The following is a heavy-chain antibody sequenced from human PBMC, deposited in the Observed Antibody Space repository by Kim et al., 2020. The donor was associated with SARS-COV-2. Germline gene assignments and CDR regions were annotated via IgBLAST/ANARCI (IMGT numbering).Heavy chain of an antibody. D-gene: IGHD3-10*01. CDR1: GFPFARYA. J-gene: IGHJ4*02. CDR3: AKATSGSYYTAFDT. CDR2: ISGNGGVR. Sequence: GGSLRLSCAASGFPFARYAIIWVRQAPGKGLEWVSGISGNGGVRDYADSVKGRSTISRDSATGTVFLQMHNLRGEDTAVYYCAKATSGSYYTAFDTWGQGSLVSVSS. V-gene: IGHV3-23*01.